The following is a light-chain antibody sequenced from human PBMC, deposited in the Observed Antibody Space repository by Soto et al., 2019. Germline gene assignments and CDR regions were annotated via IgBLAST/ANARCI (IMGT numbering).Light chain of an antibody. CDR2: PAS. CDR1: QGISSS. V-gene: IGKV1-8*01. J-gene: IGKJ1*01. Sequence: AIRMTQSPSSLSASTGDRVTITCRASQGISSSLAWYQQKPGKAPNLLIYPASTLQSGVPSRFSCSGSGTDFTLTISCLQSEDFATYYCQQYYSYPRTFGQGTKVEIK. CDR3: QQYYSYPRT.